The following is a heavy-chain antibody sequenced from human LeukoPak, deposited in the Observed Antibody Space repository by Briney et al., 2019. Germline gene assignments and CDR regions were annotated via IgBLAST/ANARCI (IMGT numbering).Heavy chain of an antibody. V-gene: IGHV3-21*01. D-gene: IGHD4-17*01. J-gene: IGHJ4*02. CDR2: ISTSSSYI. CDR3: ATQSYGLFAY. CDR1: GFTFSGYS. Sequence: GGSLRLSCGASGFTFSGYSMNWVRQAPGKGLEWVSSISTSSSYIYYADSVKGRFTISRDNARNSLYLQMNSLRPDDTAVYYCATQSYGLFAYWGQGTLVTVSS.